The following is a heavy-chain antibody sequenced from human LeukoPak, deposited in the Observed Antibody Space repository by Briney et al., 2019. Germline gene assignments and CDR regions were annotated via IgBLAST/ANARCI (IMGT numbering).Heavy chain of an antibody. CDR2: INSYNGNT. CDR3: ARDLKGYCVGSSCYKRGYYNYGIDV. D-gene: IGHD2-2*02. CDR1: GGTLSNDA. Sequence: GASVKVSCKASGGTLSNDAISWVRQAPGQGLEWMGWINSYNGNTNYAQNVQGRVTMTIDTSTSIAYMELRSLRSDDTAVYYCARDLKGYCVGSSCYKRGYYNYGIDVWGQGTTVTVSS. J-gene: IGHJ6*02. V-gene: IGHV1-18*01.